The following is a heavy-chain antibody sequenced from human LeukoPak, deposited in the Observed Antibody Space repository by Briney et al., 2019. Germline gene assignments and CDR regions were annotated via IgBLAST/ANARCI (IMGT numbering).Heavy chain of an antibody. CDR3: AKFTLDYVWGSYLDS. V-gene: IGHV3-23*01. CDR2: ISGSGGST. D-gene: IGHD3-16*01. Sequence: GGSLRLSCAASGFTFSSYAMSWVRQAPGKGLEWVSAISGSGGSTYYADSVKGRFTISRHNSKNTLYLQMNSLRAEDTAVYYCAKFTLDYVWGSYLDSWGQGTLVTVSS. CDR1: GFTFSSYA. J-gene: IGHJ5*01.